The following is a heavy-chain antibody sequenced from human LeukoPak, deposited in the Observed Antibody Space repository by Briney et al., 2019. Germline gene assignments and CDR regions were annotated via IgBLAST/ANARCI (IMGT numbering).Heavy chain of an antibody. CDR1: GDSVSSPTSA. CDR2: AYYRSKWFI. CDR3: ASLRPVRTMAGVGYSYYYMDV. D-gene: IGHD5-24*01. J-gene: IGHJ6*03. Sequence: SQTLSLTCDISGDSVSSPTSAWNWIRLSPSRGLEWLGRAYYRSKWFIDYAVSVKSRMTINSHTSKNQFSLQLTSVTPEDTAVYYCASLRPVRTMAGVGYSYYYMDVWGKGTTVTVSS. V-gene: IGHV6-1*01.